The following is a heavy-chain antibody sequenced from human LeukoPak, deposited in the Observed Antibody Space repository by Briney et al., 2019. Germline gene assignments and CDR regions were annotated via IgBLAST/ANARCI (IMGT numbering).Heavy chain of an antibody. CDR3: ARAPYYDFWQAPRDYYMDV. D-gene: IGHD3-3*01. CDR2: INNSGST. CDR1: GGSFSGYY. J-gene: IGHJ6*03. Sequence: SSETLSLTCAVYGGSFSGYYWSWIRQPPGKGLEWIGEINNSGSTNYNPSLKSRVTILVDTSKNQFSLKLSSVTAADTAVYYCARAPYYDFWQAPRDYYMDVWGKGTTVTV. V-gene: IGHV4-34*01.